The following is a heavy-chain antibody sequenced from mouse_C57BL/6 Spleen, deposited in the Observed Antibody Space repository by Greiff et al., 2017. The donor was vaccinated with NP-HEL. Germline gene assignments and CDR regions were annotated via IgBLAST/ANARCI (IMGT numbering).Heavy chain of an antibody. J-gene: IGHJ1*03. CDR3: AYGSSSYWYFDV. CDR2: IHPSDSDT. Sequence: VQLQQPGAELVKPGASVKVSCKASGYTFTSYWMHWVKQRPGQGLEWIGRIHPSDSDTNYNQKFKGKATLTVDKSSSTAYMQLSSLTSEDSAVYYCAYGSSSYWYFDVWGTGTTVTVSS. D-gene: IGHD1-1*01. CDR1: GYTFTSYW. V-gene: IGHV1-74*01.